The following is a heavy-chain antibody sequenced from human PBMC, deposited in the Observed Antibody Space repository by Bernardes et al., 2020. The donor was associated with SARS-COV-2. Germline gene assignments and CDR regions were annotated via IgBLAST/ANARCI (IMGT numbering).Heavy chain of an antibody. J-gene: IGHJ6*03. D-gene: IGHD6-19*01. CDR3: ARVIRPIAVAAYYYYYMDV. V-gene: IGHV4-34*01. Sequence: SENPSLTCAVYCGSVSGYYWSWIRPPPGKGLEWIGEINHSGSTNYNPSLKSRVTISVDTSKNQFSLKLSSVTAADTAVYYCARVIRPIAVAAYYYYYMDVWGKGTTVTVSS. CDR2: INHSGST. CDR1: CGSVSGYY.